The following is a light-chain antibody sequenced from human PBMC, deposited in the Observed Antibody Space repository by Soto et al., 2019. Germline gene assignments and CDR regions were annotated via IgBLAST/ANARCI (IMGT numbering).Light chain of an antibody. J-gene: IGKJ3*01. CDR1: QSVSSY. Sequence: EIVLTQSPATLSLSPGERATLSCRASQSVSSYLAWYQQKPGQAPRLLIYDASNRATGIPARFSGSGSGTDFTLTISILEPEDFAVYYCQQRSNSPPVFTFGPGTKVHIK. V-gene: IGKV3-11*01. CDR2: DAS. CDR3: QQRSNSPPVFT.